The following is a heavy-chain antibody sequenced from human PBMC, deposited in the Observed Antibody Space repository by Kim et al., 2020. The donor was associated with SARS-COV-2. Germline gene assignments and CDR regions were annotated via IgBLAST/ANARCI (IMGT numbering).Heavy chain of an antibody. CDR1: GYTFTSYA. V-gene: IGHV1-3*01. J-gene: IGHJ4*02. D-gene: IGHD5-18*01. CDR3: ARGTAMVNPVDY. CDR2: INAGNGNT. Sequence: ASVKVSCKASGYTFTSYAMHWVRQAPGQRLEWMGWINAGNGNTKYSQKFQGRVTITRDTSASTAYMELSSLRSEDTAVYYCARGTAMVNPVDYWGQGTLVTVSS.